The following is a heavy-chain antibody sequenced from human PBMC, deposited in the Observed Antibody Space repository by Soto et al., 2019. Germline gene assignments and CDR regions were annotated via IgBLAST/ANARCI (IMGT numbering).Heavy chain of an antibody. CDR2: IGTAGDT. V-gene: IGHV3-13*01. CDR1: GFTFSGFD. Sequence: EVQLVESGGNWVQPGGSLRLSCEASGFTFSGFDMHWVRQPTGKGLEWVSSIGTAGDTYYAVSVKGRFTISRDNAKNSLSLQMNSLRAGDMAVYFCAKSQEIASPTSPNW. J-gene: IGHJ5*01. CDR3: AKSQEIASPTSPNW. D-gene: IGHD2-2*01.